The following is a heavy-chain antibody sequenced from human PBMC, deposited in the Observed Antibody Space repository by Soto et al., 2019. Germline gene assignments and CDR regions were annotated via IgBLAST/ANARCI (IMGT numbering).Heavy chain of an antibody. D-gene: IGHD6-6*01. V-gene: IGHV3-30*18. J-gene: IGHJ2*01. CDR2: ISYDGSNK. Sequence: QVQLVESGGGVVQPGRSLRLSCAASGFTFSSYGMHWVRQAPGKGLEWVAVISYDGSNKYYADSVKGRFTISRDNSKNTLDLQMNSLRAEDTAVYYCAKAPLEAARPRYFDLWGRGTLVTVSS. CDR1: GFTFSSYG. CDR3: AKAPLEAARPRYFDL.